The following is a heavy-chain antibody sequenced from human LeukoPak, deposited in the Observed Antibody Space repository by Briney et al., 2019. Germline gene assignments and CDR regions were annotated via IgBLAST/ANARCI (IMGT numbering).Heavy chain of an antibody. Sequence: GGSLRLSCAASGFTFSSYGMNWVRQAPGKGLEWVSSISSSRSYIYYADSVKGRFTISRDNAKNSLYLQMNSLRAEDTAVYYCARAELERRDLYYYYMDVWGKGTTVTVSS. V-gene: IGHV3-21*01. J-gene: IGHJ6*03. D-gene: IGHD1-1*01. CDR2: ISSSRSYI. CDR1: GFTFSSYG. CDR3: ARAELERRDLYYYYMDV.